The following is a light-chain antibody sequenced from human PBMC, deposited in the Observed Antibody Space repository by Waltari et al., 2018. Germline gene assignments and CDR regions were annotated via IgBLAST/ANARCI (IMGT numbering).Light chain of an antibody. CDR1: SSDIGAYNR. CDR2: EVD. J-gene: IGLJ3*02. V-gene: IGLV2-18*02. CDR3: TSFTTSITLV. Sequence: QSALTQPPSVSGSPGQSVTISCPGTSSDIGAYNRVSWYQQSPGTAPKLIISEVDSRPSGVPDRFSGSKSGNTASLTISGLQAEDEATYYCTSFTTSITLVFGGGTKVTVL.